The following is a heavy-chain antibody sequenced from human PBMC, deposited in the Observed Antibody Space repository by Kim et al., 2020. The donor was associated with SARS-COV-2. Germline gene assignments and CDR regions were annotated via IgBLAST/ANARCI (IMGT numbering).Heavy chain of an antibody. V-gene: IGHV3-9*01. CDR2: ITWNSDSM. CDR3: GKRDSGTFWY. D-gene: IGHD3-16*01. Sequence: GGSLRLSCAASGFTFGVYSMHWVRKAPGKGLEWVSGITWNSDSMGYADSVKGRLTISRDNARNSLYLQMDSLRVGDTAWNYCGKRDSGTFWYWVGGTLAT. J-gene: IGHJ4*02. CDR1: GFTFGVYS.